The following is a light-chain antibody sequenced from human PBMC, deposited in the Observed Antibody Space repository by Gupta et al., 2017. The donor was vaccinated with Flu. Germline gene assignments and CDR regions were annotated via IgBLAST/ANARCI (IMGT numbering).Light chain of an antibody. V-gene: IGLV1-44*01. CDR1: SSNIGSRP. Sequence: SGGSSNIGSRPVNWYQQLPGTAPKLLIYSNNQRPSGVPDRFSGSKSGTSDSLAISGLQSEDEADYYCAAWDDSLNVWVFGGGTKLTVL. J-gene: IGLJ3*02. CDR2: SNN. CDR3: AAWDDSLNVWV.